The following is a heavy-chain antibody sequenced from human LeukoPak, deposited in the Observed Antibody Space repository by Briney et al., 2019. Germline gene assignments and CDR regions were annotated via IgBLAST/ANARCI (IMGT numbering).Heavy chain of an antibody. CDR2: ISYDGSNK. J-gene: IGHJ4*02. CDR1: GFTFSSYG. D-gene: IGHD6-19*01. Sequence: GGSLRLSCAASGFTFSSYGMHWGRQAPGKGLEWVAVISYDGSNKYYADSVKGRFTISRDNSKNTLYLQMNSLRAEDTAVYYCAKGSGSGWYIEYWGQGTLVTVSS. CDR3: AKGSGSGWYIEY. V-gene: IGHV3-30*18.